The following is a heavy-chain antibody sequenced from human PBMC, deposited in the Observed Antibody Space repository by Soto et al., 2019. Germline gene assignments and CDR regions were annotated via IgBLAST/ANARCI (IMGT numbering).Heavy chain of an antibody. D-gene: IGHD4-4*01. V-gene: IGHV4-39*01. CDR2: ISYSGST. CDR1: GASISSSCCT. CDR3: ARLPTGFPNWFDP. Sequence: SETLSLTCTVSGASISSSCCTWGWLRQPPGKGLEWIGTISYSGSTYYNPSLKSRVTISADMSKNQFSLKLTSVTAADTAVYYCARLPTGFPNWFDPWGQGTLVTVSS. J-gene: IGHJ5*02.